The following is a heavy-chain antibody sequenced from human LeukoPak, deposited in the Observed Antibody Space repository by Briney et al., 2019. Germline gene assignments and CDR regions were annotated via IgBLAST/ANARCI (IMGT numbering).Heavy chain of an antibody. Sequence: GGSLRHSCAASGFTFSSYGMHWVRQAPGKGLEWVAVISYDGSNKYYADSVKGRFTISRDNSKNTLYLQMNSLRAEDTAVYYCAKERPSSGYFDYFDYWGQGTLVTVSS. CDR3: AKERPSSGYFDYFDY. CDR1: GFTFSSYG. CDR2: ISYDGSNK. V-gene: IGHV3-30*18. D-gene: IGHD3-22*01. J-gene: IGHJ4*02.